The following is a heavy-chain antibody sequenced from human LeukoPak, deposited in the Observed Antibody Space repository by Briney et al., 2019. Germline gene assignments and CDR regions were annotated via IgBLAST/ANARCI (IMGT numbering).Heavy chain of an antibody. V-gene: IGHV3-7*04. Sequence: GGSLRLSCAASGFTFSSYWMSWVRQAPGKGLEWVANIKQDGSEKCYVDSVKGRFTISRDNAKNSLYLQMNSLRAEDTAVYYCARAIFGVVSPYYYYYMDVWGKGTTVTVSS. CDR3: ARAIFGVVSPYYYYYMDV. D-gene: IGHD3-3*01. CDR2: IKQDGSEK. J-gene: IGHJ6*03. CDR1: GFTFSSYW.